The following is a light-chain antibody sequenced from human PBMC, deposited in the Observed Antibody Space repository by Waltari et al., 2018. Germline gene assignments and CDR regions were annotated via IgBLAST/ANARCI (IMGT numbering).Light chain of an antibody. J-gene: IGKJ2*01. Sequence: EVVLTQSPGTLSLSPGERATLSCRASQSVDSTYLAWYQQKPGQAPTLLIYKTSTRATGSPDRFSGSGSGTDFSLNIHILEPGDSAVYYCQQFGGSPMYTFGLGTKLEIK. CDR1: QSVDSTY. CDR3: QQFGGSPMYT. V-gene: IGKV3-20*01. CDR2: KTS.